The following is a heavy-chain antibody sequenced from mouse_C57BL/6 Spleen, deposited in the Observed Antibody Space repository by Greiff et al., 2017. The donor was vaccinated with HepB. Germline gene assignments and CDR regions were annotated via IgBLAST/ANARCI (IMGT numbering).Heavy chain of an antibody. D-gene: IGHD2-4*01. Sequence: VQLQQSGPELVKPGASVKISCKASGYAFSSSWMNWVKQRPGKGLEWIGRIYPGDGDTNYNGKFKGKATLTADKSSSTAYMQLSSLTSEDSAVYFCARMRLRRGVDYWGQGTSVTVSS. CDR2: IYPGDGDT. J-gene: IGHJ4*01. V-gene: IGHV1-82*01. CDR3: ARMRLRRGVDY. CDR1: GYAFSSSW.